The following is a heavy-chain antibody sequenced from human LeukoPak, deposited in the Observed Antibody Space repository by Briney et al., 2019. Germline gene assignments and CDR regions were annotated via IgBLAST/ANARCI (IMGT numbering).Heavy chain of an antibody. CDR2: ISSSSSTI. CDR3: ARDGAYCGGDCYRSVDY. V-gene: IGHV3-48*03. Sequence: GGSLRLSCAASGFTFSTYEMNWVRQAPGKGLEWVSYISSSSSTIYYADSVKGRFTISRDNAKNSLYLQMNSLRAEDTAVYYCARDGAYCGGDCYRSVDYWGQGTLVTVSS. D-gene: IGHD2-21*02. J-gene: IGHJ4*02. CDR1: GFTFSTYE.